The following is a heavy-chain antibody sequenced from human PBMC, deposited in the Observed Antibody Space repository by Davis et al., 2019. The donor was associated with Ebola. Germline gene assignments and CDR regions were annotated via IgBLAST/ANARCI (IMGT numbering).Heavy chain of an antibody. D-gene: IGHD4-17*01. CDR2: ISYDGSNK. V-gene: IGHV3-30*18. CDR3: AKVGTMVTPGNQDYWYFDL. J-gene: IGHJ2*01. CDR1: GFTFSSYG. Sequence: GGSLRLSCAASGFTFSSYGMHWVRQAPGKGLEWVAVISYDGSNKYYADSVKGRFTISRDNSKNTLYLQMNSLRAEDTAIYYCAKVGTMVTPGNQDYWYFDLWGRGTLVTVSS.